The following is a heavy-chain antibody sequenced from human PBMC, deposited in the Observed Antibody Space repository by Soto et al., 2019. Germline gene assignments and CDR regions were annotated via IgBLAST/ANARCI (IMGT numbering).Heavy chain of an antibody. J-gene: IGHJ6*02. CDR2: IYYSGNT. Sequence: SETLSLTCNVSGASTTTGGCYWGWIRQPPGKGLEWIGSIYYSGNTYYNPSLKSRVTISVDTSKNQFSLKLSSVTAADTAVYYCARNYYDSSGYWPYYYYGMDVWGQGTTVTVSS. D-gene: IGHD3-22*01. V-gene: IGHV4-39*07. CDR1: GASTTTGGCY. CDR3: ARNYYDSSGYWPYYYYGMDV.